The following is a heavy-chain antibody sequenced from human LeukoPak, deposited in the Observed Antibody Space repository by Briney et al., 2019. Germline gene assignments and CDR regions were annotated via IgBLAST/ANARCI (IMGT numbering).Heavy chain of an antibody. CDR3: ARRYSDH. V-gene: IGHV3-7*01. D-gene: IGHD2-15*01. CDR2: IKEDGSEK. J-gene: IGHJ4*02. CDR1: GFTFSNRW. Sequence: GGSLRLSCAASGFTFSNRWMHWVRQAPGKGLEWVANIKEDGSEKYYVDSVRGRFTISRDNAKNSLSLQMNSLRAEDTAVYYCARRYSDHWGQGTLVTVSS.